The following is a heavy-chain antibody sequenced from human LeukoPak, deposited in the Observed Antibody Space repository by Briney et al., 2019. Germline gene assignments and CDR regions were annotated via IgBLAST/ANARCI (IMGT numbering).Heavy chain of an antibody. CDR2: IKHDGSEK. CDR1: GFTFSRHW. V-gene: IGHV3-7*03. J-gene: IGHJ4*02. CDR3: ATPLDYYDRSDSHQGGD. D-gene: IGHD3-22*01. Sequence: GESLRLSCAASGFTFSRHWMTWVRQAPGKGLEWVANIKHDGSEKNYVDSVKGRFTISRDNAKNSLYLQMNSLRAEDTAVYYCATPLDYYDRSDSHQGGDWGQGTLVTVSS.